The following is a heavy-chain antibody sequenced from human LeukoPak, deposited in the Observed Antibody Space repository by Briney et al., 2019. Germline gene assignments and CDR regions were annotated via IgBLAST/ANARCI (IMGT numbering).Heavy chain of an antibody. Sequence: SETLSLTCAVYGGSFSGYYWSWIRQPPGKWLEWIGEINHSGSTNYNPSLKGRVTISVDTSKNQFSLKLSSVTAADTAVYYCVRGRSLCYYDFSSGSAKDYYFDSWGQGTLVTVSS. CDR3: VRGRSLCYYDFSSGSAKDYYFDS. J-gene: IGHJ4*02. CDR2: INHSGST. V-gene: IGHV4-34*01. CDR1: GGSFSGYY. D-gene: IGHD3-3*01.